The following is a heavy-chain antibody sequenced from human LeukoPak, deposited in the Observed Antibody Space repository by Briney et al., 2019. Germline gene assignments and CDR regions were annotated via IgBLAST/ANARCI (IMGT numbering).Heavy chain of an antibody. CDR1: GGSISSYY. D-gene: IGHD6-13*01. V-gene: IGHV4-59*01. Sequence: PSETLSLTCTVSGGSISSYYWSWIRQPPGKGLEWIGYIYYSGSTNYNPSLKSRVTISVDTSKNQFSLKLSSVTAADTAVYYCARDGAAAVLWGRGTTVTVS. J-gene: IGHJ6*02. CDR2: IYYSGST. CDR3: ARDGAAAVL.